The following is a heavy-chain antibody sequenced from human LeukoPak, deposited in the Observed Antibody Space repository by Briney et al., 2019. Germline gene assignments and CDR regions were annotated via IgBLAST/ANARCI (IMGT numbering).Heavy chain of an antibody. CDR3: ARENFRGSYGFDY. Sequence: PGGSLRLSCAASGFTFSSYSMNWVRQAPGKGLERVSYISSSSSTIYYADSVKGRFTISRDNAKNSLYLQMNSLRDEDTAVYYCARENFRGSYGFDYWGQGILVTVSS. D-gene: IGHD3-16*01. CDR1: GFTFSSYS. V-gene: IGHV3-48*02. J-gene: IGHJ4*02. CDR2: ISSSSSTI.